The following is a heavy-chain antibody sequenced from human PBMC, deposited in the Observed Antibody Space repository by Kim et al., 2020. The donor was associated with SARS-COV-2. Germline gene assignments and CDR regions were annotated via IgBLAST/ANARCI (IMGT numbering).Heavy chain of an antibody. CDR3: AGGGGWYVVDY. Sequence: TNYTPSLKSRVTISVDTSKNQFSLRLSSVTAADTAVYYGAGGGGWYVVDYWGQGTLVTVSS. CDR2: T. J-gene: IGHJ4*02. D-gene: IGHD6-19*01. V-gene: IGHV4-59*09.